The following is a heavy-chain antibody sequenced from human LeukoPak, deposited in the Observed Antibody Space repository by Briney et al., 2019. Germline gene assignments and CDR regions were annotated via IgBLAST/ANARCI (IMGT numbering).Heavy chain of an antibody. Sequence: SQTLSLTCTVSGGSISSGDYYWSWIRQPPGKGLEWIGYIYYSGSTYYNPSLKSRVTISVDTSKNQFSLKLSSVTAADTAVYYCAISPRLGDSSGYIDYWGQGTLVTVSS. V-gene: IGHV4-30-4*01. D-gene: IGHD3-22*01. CDR2: IYYSGST. CDR3: AISPRLGDSSGYIDY. CDR1: GGSISSGDYY. J-gene: IGHJ4*02.